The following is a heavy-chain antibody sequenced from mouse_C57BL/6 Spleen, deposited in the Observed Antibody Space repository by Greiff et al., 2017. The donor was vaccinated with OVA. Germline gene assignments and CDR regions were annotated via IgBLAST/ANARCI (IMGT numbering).Heavy chain of an antibody. Sequence: QVHVKQSGAELVRPGASVTLSCKASGYTFTDYEMHWVKQTPVHGLEWIGAIDPETGGTAYNQKFKGKAILTADKSSSTAYMELRSLTSEDSAVYYCRGSNYFYYFDYWGQGTTLTVSS. CDR2: IDPETGGT. CDR1: GYTFTDYE. J-gene: IGHJ2*01. D-gene: IGHD2-5*01. V-gene: IGHV1-15*01. CDR3: RGSNYFYYFDY.